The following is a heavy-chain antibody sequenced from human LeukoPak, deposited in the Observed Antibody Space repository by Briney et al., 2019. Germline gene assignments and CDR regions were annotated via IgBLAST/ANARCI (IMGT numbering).Heavy chain of an antibody. CDR1: GFSFRSFW. J-gene: IGHJ6*03. CDR2: IDEDGNEK. V-gene: IGHV3-7*01. D-gene: IGHD3-3*01. Sequence: GGSLRLSCAGSGFSFRSFWMSWVRQAPGKGLEWVANIDEDGNEKNYVDFVKGRFTISRDNAKNSLYLQMNSLRVEDTAVYYCARVLYYDFPYYYYYMDVWGKGTTVTVSS. CDR3: ARVLYYDFPYYYYYMDV.